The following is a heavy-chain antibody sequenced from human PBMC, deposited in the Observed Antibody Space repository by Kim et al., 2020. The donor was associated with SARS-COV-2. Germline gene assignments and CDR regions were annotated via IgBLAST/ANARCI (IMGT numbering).Heavy chain of an antibody. Sequence: SETLSLTCTVSGYSISSGYYWGWIRQPPGKGLEWLGSIYHSGSTYYNPSLKSRVTISVDTSKNQFSLKLSSVTAADTAVYYCARGGEDYGDYVEDIWGQGTMVTVSS. CDR3: ARGGEDYGDYVEDI. V-gene: IGHV4-38-2*02. D-gene: IGHD4-17*01. J-gene: IGHJ3*02. CDR1: GYSISSGYY. CDR2: IYHSGST.